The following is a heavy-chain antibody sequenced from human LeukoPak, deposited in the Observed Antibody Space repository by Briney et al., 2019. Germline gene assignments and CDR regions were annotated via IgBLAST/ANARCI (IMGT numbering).Heavy chain of an antibody. V-gene: IGHV4-59*08. J-gene: IGHJ3*02. CDR2: IYYSGST. D-gene: IGHD3-22*01. CDR3: ARFSGYDAFDI. Sequence: PSETLSLTCTVSGGSLNSYYWSWIRQPPGKGLEWIGYIYYSGSTNYNPSLKSRVTISVHTSKNQFSLKLTSVTPADTAVYYCARFSGYDAFDIWGQGTMVTVSS. CDR1: GGSLNSYY.